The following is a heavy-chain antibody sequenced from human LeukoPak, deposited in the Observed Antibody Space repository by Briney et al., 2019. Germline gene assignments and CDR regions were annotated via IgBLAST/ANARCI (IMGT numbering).Heavy chain of an antibody. CDR1: GFTFSSYA. J-gene: IGHJ4*02. Sequence: GGSLTLSCAASGFTFSSYAMSWVRQAPGNGLEWVSAISGSGGSTYYADSVKGRFTISRDNSKNTLYLQMNSLRAEDTAVYYCAKRLTYYYDSSGYFYFDYWGQGTLVTVSS. CDR3: AKRLTYYYDSSGYFYFDY. D-gene: IGHD3-22*01. V-gene: IGHV3-23*01. CDR2: ISGSGGST.